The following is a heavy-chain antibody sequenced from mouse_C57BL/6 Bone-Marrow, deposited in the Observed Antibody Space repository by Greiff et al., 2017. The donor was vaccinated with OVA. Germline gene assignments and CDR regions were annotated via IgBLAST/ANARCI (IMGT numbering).Heavy chain of an antibody. J-gene: IGHJ3*01. Sequence: VKLMESGAELVKPGASVKLSCKASGYTFTEYTIHWVKQRSGQGLEWIGWFYPGSGSIKYNEKFKDKATLTADKSSSTVYMELSRLTSEDSAVYFCARHEPYDHSFAYWGQGTLVTVSA. CDR1: GYTFTEYT. CDR2: FYPGSGSI. D-gene: IGHD2-3*01. CDR3: ARHEPYDHSFAY. V-gene: IGHV1-62-2*01.